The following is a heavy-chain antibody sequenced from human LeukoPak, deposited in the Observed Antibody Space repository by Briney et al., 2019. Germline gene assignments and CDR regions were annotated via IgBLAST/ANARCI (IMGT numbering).Heavy chain of an antibody. J-gene: IGHJ6*03. V-gene: IGHV3-23*01. CDR2: ISGGGNST. D-gene: IGHD2-2*01. CDR3: VKYQYFYYYMDV. CDR1: GFTFSTYA. Sequence: GGSLRLSCAASGFTFSTYAMTWVRQAPGKGLEWVSAISGGGNSTYYADSVKGRFTISRDNSKNTLYLQMNSLGAEDTAVYYCVKYQYFYYYMDVWGKGTTVTASS.